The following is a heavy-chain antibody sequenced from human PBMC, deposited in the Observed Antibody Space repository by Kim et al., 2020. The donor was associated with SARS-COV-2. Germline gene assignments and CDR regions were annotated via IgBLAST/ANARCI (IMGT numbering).Heavy chain of an antibody. J-gene: IGHJ4*02. CDR2: IRSKAYGGTT. D-gene: IGHD6-19*01. V-gene: IGHV3-49*04. CDR1: GFTFGDYA. CDR3: TRDPDNPNSSGWYY. Sequence: GGSLRLSCTASGFTFGDYAMSWVRQAPGKGLEWVGFIRSKAYGGTTEYAASVKGRFTISRDDSKSIAYLQMNSLKTEDTAVYYCTRDPDNPNSSGWYYWGQGTLVTVSS.